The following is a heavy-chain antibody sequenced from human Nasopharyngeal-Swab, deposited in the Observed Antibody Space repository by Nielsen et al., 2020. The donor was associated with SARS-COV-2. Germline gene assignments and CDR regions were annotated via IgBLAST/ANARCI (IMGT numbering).Heavy chain of an antibody. CDR3: ARDPYDFWSGSYYLDV. CDR2: IYSGGST. CDR1: GFTVSSNY. Sequence: GESLKISCAASGFTVSSNYMSWVRQAPGKGLEWVSVIYSGGSTYYADSVKGRFTVSRDNSKNTLYLQMNSLRAEDTAVYYCARDPYDFWSGSYYLDVWGQGTTVTVSS. J-gene: IGHJ6*03. V-gene: IGHV3-53*01. D-gene: IGHD3-3*01.